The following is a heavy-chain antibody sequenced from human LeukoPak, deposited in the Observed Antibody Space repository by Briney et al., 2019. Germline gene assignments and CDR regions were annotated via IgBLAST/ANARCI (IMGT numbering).Heavy chain of an antibody. CDR2: IYPGDSDT. CDR1: GYNFIYYW. D-gene: IGHD5-24*01. V-gene: IGHV5-51*01. CDR3: ARRGRDGSNFEWADS. Sequence: GESLKISCKGSGYNFIYYWIGWVRQMPGKGLEWLGIIYPGDSDTRYNPSFQGQVTISADKSNSTAYLQWRSLKASDTAMYYCARRGRDGSNFEWADSWGQGTLVTVSS. J-gene: IGHJ5*01.